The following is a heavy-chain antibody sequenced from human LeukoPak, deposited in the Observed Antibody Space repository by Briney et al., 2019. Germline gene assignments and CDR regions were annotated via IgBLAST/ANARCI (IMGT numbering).Heavy chain of an antibody. D-gene: IGHD3-22*01. CDR3: ARGGDYYDSSGYYVPYFTL. V-gene: IGHV4-4*02. J-gene: IGHJ2*01. CDR1: GGSISSSNW. Sequence: SGTLSLTCAVSGGSISSSNWWSWVRQPPGKGLEWIGEIYHSGSTNYNPSLKSRVTISVDTSKNQFSLKLSSVTAADTAVYYCARGGDYYDSSGYYVPYFTLWGRAPWSLSPQ. CDR2: IYHSGST.